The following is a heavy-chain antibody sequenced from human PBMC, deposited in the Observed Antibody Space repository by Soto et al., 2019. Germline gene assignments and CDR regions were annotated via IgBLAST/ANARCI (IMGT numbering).Heavy chain of an antibody. CDR1: GFTFDNYE. Sequence: PGGSLRLSCAASGFTFDNYEMIWVRQAPGKGLEWVSYISSSGSTIYLADSVKGRFTISRDNAKNSLYLQMNSLRAGGTAVYYCARENSPAGMDVWGQGTTVTVSS. CDR2: ISSSGSTI. D-gene: IGHD6-13*01. V-gene: IGHV3-48*03. J-gene: IGHJ6*02. CDR3: ARENSPAGMDV.